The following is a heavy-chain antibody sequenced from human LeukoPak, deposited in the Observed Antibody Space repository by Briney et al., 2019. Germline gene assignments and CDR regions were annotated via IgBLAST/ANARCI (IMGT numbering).Heavy chain of an antibody. CDR2: INHSGST. J-gene: IGHJ5*02. D-gene: IGHD3-16*01. CDR3: ARDPSYGNNWFDP. CDR1: GGSFSGYY. V-gene: IGHV4-34*01. Sequence: SETLSLTCAVYGGSFSGYYWSWIRQPPGKGLEWIGEINHSGSTNYNPSLKSRVTISVDTSKNQFSLKLSSVTAADTAVYYCARDPSYGNNWFDPWGQGTLVTVSS.